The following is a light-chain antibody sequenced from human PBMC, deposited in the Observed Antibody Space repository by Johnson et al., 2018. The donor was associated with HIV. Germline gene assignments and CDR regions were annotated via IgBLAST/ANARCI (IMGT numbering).Light chain of an antibody. CDR2: ENN. J-gene: IGLJ1*01. CDR3: GTWDYTLKTGF. V-gene: IGLV1-51*02. Sequence: QSVLTQPPSVSAAPGQKFTISCSGSSSNIGNNYVSWYQQLPGTAPKLLIYENNKRPSGIPDRFSGSKSGTSATLGITGLQTGDEADYYCGTWDYTLKTGFFGTGTKVTVL. CDR1: SSNIGNNY.